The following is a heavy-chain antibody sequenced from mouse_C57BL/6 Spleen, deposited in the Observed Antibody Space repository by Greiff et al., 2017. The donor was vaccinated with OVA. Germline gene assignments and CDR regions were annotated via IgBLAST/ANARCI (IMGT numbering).Heavy chain of an antibody. CDR2: IYPGDGDT. CDR1: GYAFSSYW. D-gene: IGHD1-1*01. CDR3: ARWTVVATDYFDY. Sequence: QVQLQQSGAELVKPGASVKISCKASGYAFSSYWMNWVKQRPGKGLEWIGQIYPGDGDTNYNGKFKGKATLTADKSSSTAYMQLSSLTSEDSAVYFCARWTVVATDYFDYWGQGTTLTVSS. J-gene: IGHJ2*01. V-gene: IGHV1-80*01.